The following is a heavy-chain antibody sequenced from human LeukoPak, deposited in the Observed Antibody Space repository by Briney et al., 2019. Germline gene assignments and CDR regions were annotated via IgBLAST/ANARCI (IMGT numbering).Heavy chain of an antibody. J-gene: IGHJ4*02. CDR1: GYTFTNYD. V-gene: IGHV1-8*01. CDR2: MNPNSGNT. D-gene: IGHD3-22*01. Sequence: ASVKVSCKASGYTFTNYDINWVRQATGQGPEWMGWMNPNSGNTGYAQKFQGRVTMTRNTSISTAYMELSSVRSEDTAVYYCARGNTVSRITMIVVVNNPFDYWGQGTLVTVSS. CDR3: ARGNTVSRITMIVVVNNPFDY.